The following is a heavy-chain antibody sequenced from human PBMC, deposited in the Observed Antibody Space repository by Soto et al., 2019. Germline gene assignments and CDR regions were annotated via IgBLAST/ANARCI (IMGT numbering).Heavy chain of an antibody. V-gene: IGHV1-2*02. J-gene: IGHJ5*02. CDR1: GYTFTGYY. D-gene: IGHD6-19*01. CDR2: INPNSGGT. CDR3: AREVGIAVAGTTRHWFDP. Sequence: GASVKVSCKASGYTFTGYYMHWVRQAPGQGLEWMGWINPNSGGTNYAQKFQGRVTMTRDTSISTAYMELSRLRSDDTAVYYCAREVGIAVAGTTRHWFDPWGQGTLVTVSS.